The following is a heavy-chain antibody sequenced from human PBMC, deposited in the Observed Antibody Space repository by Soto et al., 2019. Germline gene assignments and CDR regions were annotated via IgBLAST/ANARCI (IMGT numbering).Heavy chain of an antibody. CDR3: ARVVYYGSGSLYYMDV. CDR1: GFTFSSYD. V-gene: IGHV3-13*01. Sequence: GGSLRLSCAASGFTFSSYDMHWVRQATGKGLEWVSAIGTAGDTYYPGSVKGRFTISRENAKNSLYLQMNSLRAGDTAVYYCARVVYYGSGSLYYMDVWGKGTTVTVSS. CDR2: IGTAGDT. D-gene: IGHD3-10*01. J-gene: IGHJ6*03.